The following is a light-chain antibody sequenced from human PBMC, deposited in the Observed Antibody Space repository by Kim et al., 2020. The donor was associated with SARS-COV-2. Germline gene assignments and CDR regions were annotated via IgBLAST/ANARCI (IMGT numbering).Light chain of an antibody. Sequence: LSPGERATLSCRASQSVNSRYLAWYQVKPGQAPRLLIFGASSWATGAPDRFSGSGSGTDFTLTISSLEPEDFAVYYCQQYGTLPYTFGQGTKLEI. V-gene: IGKV3-20*01. J-gene: IGKJ2*01. CDR2: GAS. CDR3: QQYGTLPYT. CDR1: QSVNSRY.